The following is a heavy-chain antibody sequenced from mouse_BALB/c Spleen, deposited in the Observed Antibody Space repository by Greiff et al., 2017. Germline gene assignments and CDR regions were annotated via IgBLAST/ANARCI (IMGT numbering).Heavy chain of an antibody. CDR2: INPSTGYT. V-gene: IGHV1-7*01. Sequence: VKLMESGAELAKPGASVKMSCKASGYTFTSYWMHWVKQRPGQGLEWIGYINPSTGYTEYNQKFKDKATLTADKSSSTAYMQLSSLTSEDAAVYYCARLITTGYWGQGTTLTVSS. D-gene: IGHD2-4*01. CDR3: ARLITTGY. J-gene: IGHJ2*01. CDR1: GYTFTSYW.